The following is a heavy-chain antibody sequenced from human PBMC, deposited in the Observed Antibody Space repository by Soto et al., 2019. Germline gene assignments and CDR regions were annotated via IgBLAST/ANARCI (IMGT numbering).Heavy chain of an antibody. D-gene: IGHD6-13*01. Sequence: GGSLRLSCAASGFTFSSYGMHWVRQAPGKGLEWVAVISYDGSNKYYADSVKGRFTISRDNSKNTLYLQMNSLRAEDTAVYYCAKDHDSSRWDYYYGMDVWGQGTTVTVSS. CDR1: GFTFSSYG. CDR2: ISYDGSNK. CDR3: AKDHDSSRWDYYYGMDV. J-gene: IGHJ6*02. V-gene: IGHV3-30*18.